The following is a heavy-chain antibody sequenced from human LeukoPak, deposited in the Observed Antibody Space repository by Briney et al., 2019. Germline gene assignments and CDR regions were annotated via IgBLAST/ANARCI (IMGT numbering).Heavy chain of an antibody. CDR3: ARDLGGGYSSSWDDY. CDR1: GYTFTSYG. V-gene: IGHV1-18*01. D-gene: IGHD6-13*01. J-gene: IGHJ4*02. Sequence: ASVKVSCKASGYTFTSYGISWVQQAPGQGLEWMGWISTYNGNTRYAQKLQGRGTMTTDTSTSTAYMELRSLRSDDTAVYYCARDLGGGYSSSWDDYWGQGTLVTVSS. CDR2: ISTYNGNT.